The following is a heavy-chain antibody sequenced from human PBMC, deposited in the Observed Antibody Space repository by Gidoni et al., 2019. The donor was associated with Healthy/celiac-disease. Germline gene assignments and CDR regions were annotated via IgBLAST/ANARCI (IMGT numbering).Heavy chain of an antibody. CDR2: ISGSSTII. J-gene: IGHJ4*02. D-gene: IGHD3-3*01. V-gene: IGHV3-48*04. CDR1: GFTFRRSA. CDR3: ARDSRRLLRGSYYFDY. Sequence: EVQLLESGGGFVPPGGSLRLSCEASGFTFRRSAMNWVRQTPGKGLEWLSYISGSSTIIHYADSVKGRFTISRDNAKNSLYLQLNSLRVEDTAVYYCARDSRRLLRGSYYFDYWGQGTLVTVSS.